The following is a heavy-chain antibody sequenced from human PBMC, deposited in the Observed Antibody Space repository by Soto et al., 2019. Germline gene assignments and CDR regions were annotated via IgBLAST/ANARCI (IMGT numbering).Heavy chain of an antibody. CDR3: SSSETTYSYGSGSYWVFDY. V-gene: IGHV3-15*07. CDR2: IKSKTDGGT. CDR1: GFTFSNAW. D-gene: IGHD3-10*01. Sequence: EVQLVESGGGLVKPGGSLRLSCAASGFTFSNAWMNWVRQAPGKGLEWVGRIKSKTDGGTDYAAPVKGRFTISRDDSKNTVYLQMNSLKTEDTAVYYCSSSETTYSYGSGSYWVFDYWGQGTLVTVSS. J-gene: IGHJ4*02.